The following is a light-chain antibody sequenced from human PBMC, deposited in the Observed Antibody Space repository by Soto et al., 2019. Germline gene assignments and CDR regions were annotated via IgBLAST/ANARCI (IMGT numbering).Light chain of an antibody. CDR2: AAS. CDR3: HQSYSNPKT. Sequence: DIHMTQSPSSLSASVGDRVTITCRASQSISSYLSWYQQKPGKAPSLLIYAASNLQSGVPPRFSGSGSGTDFTLTIISLQPEDFATYYCHQSYSNPKTFGQGTKVAIK. V-gene: IGKV1-39*01. J-gene: IGKJ1*01. CDR1: QSISSY.